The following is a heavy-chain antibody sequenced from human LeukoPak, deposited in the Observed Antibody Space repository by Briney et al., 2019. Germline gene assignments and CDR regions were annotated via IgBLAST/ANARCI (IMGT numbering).Heavy chain of an antibody. CDR2: IYHSGNS. Sequence: SETLSLTCVVSGGSISSNNWWSWVRQPPGKGLEWIGEIYHSGNSNYNPSLKSRATMSADKSKNQFSLTLKSVTAADTAVYYCARDVGARLPGYWGQGTLVTVS. D-gene: IGHD6-6*01. CDR3: ARDVGARLPGY. CDR1: GGSISSNNW. J-gene: IGHJ4*02. V-gene: IGHV4/OR15-8*02.